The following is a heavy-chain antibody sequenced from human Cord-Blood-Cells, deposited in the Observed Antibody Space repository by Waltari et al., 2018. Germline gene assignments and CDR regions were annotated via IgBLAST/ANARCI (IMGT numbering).Heavy chain of an antibody. V-gene: IGHV1-8*03. J-gene: IGHJ3*02. CDR3: ARKKLYCSSTSCYFDAFDI. Sequence: QVQLVQSGAAVKKPGASVKVSCKASGYTFTSYDINWVRQATGQGLEWMGWMNPNSGNTGYAQKFQGRVTITRNTSISTAYMELSSLRSEDTAVYYCARKKLYCSSTSCYFDAFDIWGQGTMVTVSS. CDR1: GYTFTSYD. CDR2: MNPNSGNT. D-gene: IGHD2-2*01.